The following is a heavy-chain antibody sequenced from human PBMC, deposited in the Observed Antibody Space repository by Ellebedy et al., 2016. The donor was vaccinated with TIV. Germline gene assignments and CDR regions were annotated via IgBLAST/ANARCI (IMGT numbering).Heavy chain of an antibody. Sequence: SETLSLXXAVYGGSFSGYYWSWIRQPPGKGLEWIGEINHSGSTNYNPSLKSRVTISVDTSKNQFSLKLSSVTAADTAVYYCASHKLQQDNYYYYGMDVWGQGTTVTVSS. J-gene: IGHJ6*02. D-gene: IGHD4-11*01. CDR1: GGSFSGYY. CDR2: INHSGST. V-gene: IGHV4-34*01. CDR3: ASHKLQQDNYYYYGMDV.